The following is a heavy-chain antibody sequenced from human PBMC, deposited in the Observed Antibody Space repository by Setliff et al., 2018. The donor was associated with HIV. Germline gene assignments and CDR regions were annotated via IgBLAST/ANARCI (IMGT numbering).Heavy chain of an antibody. CDR3: AKDRYYDSSGSPFDY. CDR2: ISSGSNI. J-gene: IGHJ4*02. V-gene: IGHV3-NL1*01. D-gene: IGHD3-22*01. Sequence: PGGSLRLSCAASGFTFSNYGMNWVRQAPGKGLEWVSTISSGSNIYYADSGKGRFTISRDNSKNTLYLQMNSLRAEDTAVYYCAKDRYYDSSGSPFDYWGQGTLVTVSS. CDR1: GFTFSNYG.